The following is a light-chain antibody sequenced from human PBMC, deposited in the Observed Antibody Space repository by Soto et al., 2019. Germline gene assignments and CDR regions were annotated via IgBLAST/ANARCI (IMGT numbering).Light chain of an antibody. CDR1: QDITSA. V-gene: IGKV1-13*02. CDR2: AAS. Sequence: AILLTQSPSSLSASVGDRVTITCRASQDITSALAWYQQKPGKAPNLLIYAASSLKSGVPSRFSGSGSGTDFTLTISSLQPEDFATYYCQQFNSYVITFGQGTRLEIK. J-gene: IGKJ5*01. CDR3: QQFNSYVIT.